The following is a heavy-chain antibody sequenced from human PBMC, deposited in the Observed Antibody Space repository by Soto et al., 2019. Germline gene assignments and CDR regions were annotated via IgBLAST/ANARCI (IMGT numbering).Heavy chain of an antibody. CDR1: GLTFSGYW. CDR2: INQDGSGK. V-gene: IGHV3-7*01. Sequence: PGGSLRLSCTASGLTFSGYWMNWVRQAPGKGLEWVANINQDGSGKYYVDSVKGRFTISRDNPKNSMFLEMNSLRVEDTAVYYCASLRVQLWGQGTLVTVSS. J-gene: IGHJ1*01. CDR3: ASLRVQL.